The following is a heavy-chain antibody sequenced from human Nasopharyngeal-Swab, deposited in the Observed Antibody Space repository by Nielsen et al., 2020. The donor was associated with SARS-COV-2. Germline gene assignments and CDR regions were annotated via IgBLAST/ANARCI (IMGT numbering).Heavy chain of an antibody. Sequence: ETLSLTCAVSGDSISTGRYSWDWIRQPPGKGLEWIGSIYYSGTTYYNPSLKSRVTISVDTSKNQFSLKLNSATAADTAVYYCARWSSWYNWLDPWGQGAQVIVSS. V-gene: IGHV4-39*01. CDR1: GDSISTGRYS. J-gene: IGHJ5*02. CDR3: ARWSSWYNWLDP. D-gene: IGHD6-13*01. CDR2: IYYSGTT.